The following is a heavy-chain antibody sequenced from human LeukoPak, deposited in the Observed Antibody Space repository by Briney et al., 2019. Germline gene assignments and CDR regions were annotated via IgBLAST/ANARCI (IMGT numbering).Heavy chain of an antibody. V-gene: IGHV1-8*01. Sequence: ASVKVSFTASGYTFTIYDINWGRQAPGQGLEWMGWMNPNSGNTGYAQKFQGRVTMTRNNSISTAYMELSSLRSEDTAVYYCARVDILTGYDIDYWGQGPLVTVPS. J-gene: IGHJ4*02. D-gene: IGHD3-9*01. CDR3: ARVDILTGYDIDY. CDR2: MNPNSGNT. CDR1: GYTFTIYD.